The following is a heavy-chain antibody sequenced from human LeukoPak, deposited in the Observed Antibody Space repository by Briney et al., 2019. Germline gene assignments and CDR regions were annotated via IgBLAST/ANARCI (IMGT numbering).Heavy chain of an antibody. J-gene: IGHJ6*03. CDR1: GYTFTGCY. Sequence: ASVKVCCKASGYTFTGCYMHWVRQAPGQGLAWMRWINPNSGGTNYAQKFQGRVTMTRDTSISTAYMELSRMRSDDTAVYYCARGGQTDSSSWYGYYYYYMDVWGKGTTVTVSS. V-gene: IGHV1-2*02. CDR2: INPNSGGT. D-gene: IGHD6-13*01. CDR3: ARGGQTDSSSWYGYYYYYMDV.